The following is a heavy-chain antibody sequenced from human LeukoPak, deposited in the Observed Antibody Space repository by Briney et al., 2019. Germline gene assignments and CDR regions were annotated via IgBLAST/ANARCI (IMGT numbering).Heavy chain of an antibody. CDR1: GYTFTSYA. J-gene: IGHJ3*02. CDR3: ARDRWVVGATTFDAFDI. V-gene: IGHV1-3*01. Sequence: ASVKVSCKASGYTFTSYAMHWVRQAPGQRLEWMGWINAGNGNTKYSQKFQGRVTITRDTSASTAYMELSSLRSEDTAVYYCARDRWVVGATTFDAFDIWGQGTMVTVSS. CDR2: INAGNGNT. D-gene: IGHD1-26*01.